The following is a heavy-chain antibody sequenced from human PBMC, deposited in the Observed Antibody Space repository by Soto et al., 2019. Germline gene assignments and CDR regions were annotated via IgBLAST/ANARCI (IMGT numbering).Heavy chain of an antibody. D-gene: IGHD4-4*01. V-gene: IGHV1-69*01. CDR3: ARDNSNYVFNGMDV. Sequence: QVQLVQSGAEVKKPGSSVKVSCKASGGTFSSYAISWVRQAPGQGLEWMGGIIPIFGTANYAQKFQGRVTITADEATSTAYMELSILRSEDADVYYCARDNSNYVFNGMDVWGQGTTVTVSS. CDR2: IIPIFGTA. CDR1: GGTFSSYA. J-gene: IGHJ6*02.